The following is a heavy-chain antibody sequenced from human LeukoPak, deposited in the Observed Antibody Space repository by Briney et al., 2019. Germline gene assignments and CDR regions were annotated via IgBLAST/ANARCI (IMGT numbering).Heavy chain of an antibody. D-gene: IGHD6-13*01. CDR2: ISAYNGNT. V-gene: IGHV1-18*01. Sequence: ASVKVSCKASGYTFTSYGISWVRQAPGQGLEWMGWISAYNGNTNYAQKLQGRVTMTTDTSTSTAYMELRSLRSDDTAVYYCARDPGWWQQLEPFDYWGQGTLVTVSS. CDR3: ARDPGWWQQLEPFDY. CDR1: GYTFTSYG. J-gene: IGHJ4*02.